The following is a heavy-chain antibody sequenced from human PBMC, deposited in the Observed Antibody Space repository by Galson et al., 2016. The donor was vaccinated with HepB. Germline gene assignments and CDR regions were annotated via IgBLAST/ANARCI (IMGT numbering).Heavy chain of an antibody. Sequence: SVKVSCKASGYTFTNYGLHWVRQAPGQRLGWMAWINVDNGNTKYSQKFQGRVTITRDTSASTAYMELSSLRSEDTAVYYCGRGSYYGSDPKFDYWGQGTLVTVSS. V-gene: IGHV1-3*01. CDR3: GRGSYYGSDPKFDY. D-gene: IGHD1-26*01. CDR1: GYTFTNYG. J-gene: IGHJ4*02. CDR2: INVDNGNT.